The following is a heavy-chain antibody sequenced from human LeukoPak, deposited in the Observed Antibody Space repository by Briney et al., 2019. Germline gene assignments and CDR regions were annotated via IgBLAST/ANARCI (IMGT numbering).Heavy chain of an antibody. D-gene: IGHD2-2*01. CDR3: ARGLDCRSTSCYLDY. V-gene: IGHV3-7*01. CDR1: GFTFTKYW. J-gene: IGHJ4*02. CDR2: IKQDGSEK. Sequence: PGGSLRLSCAASGFTFTKYWMTGVRQAPGKGLEWVANIKQDGSEKFYVASVKVRFTISRDNAKNSLDLQINSLGAEDTAVYYCARGLDCRSTSCYLDYWGQGTLVTVSS.